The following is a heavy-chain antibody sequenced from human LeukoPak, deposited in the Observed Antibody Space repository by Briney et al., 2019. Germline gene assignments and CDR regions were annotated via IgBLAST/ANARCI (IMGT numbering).Heavy chain of an antibody. J-gene: IGHJ4*02. CDR2: IFSISSTI. V-gene: IGHV3-48*01. D-gene: IGHD6-13*01. Sequence: GGSLRLSCAASGFTFNTYSMNWVRQAPWKGVEWVSYIFSISSTIYYADSVNGGFTISRDNAKHSLHMQMNSLRAEDTAVYYCARDSSPDYWGQGTLVTVSS. CDR1: GFTFNTYS. CDR3: ARDSSPDY.